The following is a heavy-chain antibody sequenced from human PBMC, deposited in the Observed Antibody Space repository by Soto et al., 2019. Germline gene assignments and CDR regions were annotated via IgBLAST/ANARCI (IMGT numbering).Heavy chain of an antibody. D-gene: IGHD5-12*01. CDR1: GYTFTSYD. J-gene: IGHJ6*02. V-gene: IGHV1-8*01. CDR2: MNPNSGNT. Sequence: GASLKVSCKASGYTFTSYDINWVRQATGQGLEWMGWMNPNSGNTGYAQKFQGGVTMTRNTSISTAYMELSSLRSEDTAVYYCARGRIVAIGSGAYGMDVWGQGTTVTVSS. CDR3: ARGRIVAIGSGAYGMDV.